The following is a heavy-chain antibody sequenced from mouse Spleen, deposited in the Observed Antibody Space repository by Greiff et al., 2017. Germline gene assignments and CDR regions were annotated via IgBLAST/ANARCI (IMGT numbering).Heavy chain of an antibody. V-gene: IGHV2-6-4*01. D-gene: IGHD1-1*01. CDR1: GFSLSRYS. Sequence: VKLVESGPGLVAPSQSLSITCTVSGFSLSRYSVHWVRQPPGKGLEWLGMIWGGGSTDYNSALKSRLSISKDNSKSQVFLKMNNLQTDDTAMYYCARGSVVARGYFDVWGAGTTVTVSS. CDR2: IWGGGST. CDR3: ARGSVVARGYFDV. J-gene: IGHJ1*01.